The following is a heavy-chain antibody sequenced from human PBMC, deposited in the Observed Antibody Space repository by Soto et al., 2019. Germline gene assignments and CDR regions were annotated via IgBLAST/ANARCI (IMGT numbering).Heavy chain of an antibody. CDR2: IKNKANSYTT. CDR3: VSVRLGVHSGYFDY. J-gene: IGHJ4*02. CDR1: GFTFSDHY. D-gene: IGHD6-19*01. Sequence: HPGGSLRLSCAASGFTFSDHYMDWVRQAPGKGLEWVGRIKNKANSYTTQYAASVEGRFTISRDDSKNSLFLQMNSLKSDDTAVYYCVSVRLGVHSGYFDYWGQGSLVTGSS. V-gene: IGHV3-72*01.